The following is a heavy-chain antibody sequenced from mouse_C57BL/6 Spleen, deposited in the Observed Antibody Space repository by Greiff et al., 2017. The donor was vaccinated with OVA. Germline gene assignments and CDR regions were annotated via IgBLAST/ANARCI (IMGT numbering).Heavy chain of an antibody. CDR3: VRHGLPAMDY. Sequence: EVKVVESGGGLVQPKGSLKLSCAASGFSFNTYAMNWVRQAPGKGLEWVARIRSKSNNYATYYADSVKDRFTISRDDSESMLYLQMNNLKTEDTAMYYCVRHGLPAMDYWGQGTSVTVSS. CDR1: GFSFNTYA. V-gene: IGHV10-1*01. CDR2: IRSKSNNYAT. J-gene: IGHJ4*01.